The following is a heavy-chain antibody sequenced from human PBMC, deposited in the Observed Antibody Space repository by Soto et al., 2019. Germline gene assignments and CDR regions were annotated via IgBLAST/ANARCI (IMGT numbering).Heavy chain of an antibody. CDR2: IYHTETT. CDR3: ARYDFGTFDN. CDR1: GDTVSSSWW. J-gene: IGHJ4*02. D-gene: IGHD4-17*01. V-gene: IGHV4-4*02. Sequence: SETLTLTCAASGDTVSSSWWWTWVRHPPGKGLGWIGEIYHTETTNYAPSLKSRVTISLDKSMNQFSLRFNSVTPADTAVYYCARYDFGTFDNWGQGIRVTVSS.